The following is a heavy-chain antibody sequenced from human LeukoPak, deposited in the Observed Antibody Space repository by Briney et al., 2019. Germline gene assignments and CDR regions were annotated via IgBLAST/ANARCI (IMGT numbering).Heavy chain of an antibody. CDR3: ARGRVPYSSSPMGY. V-gene: IGHV3-30*01. J-gene: IGHJ4*02. Sequence: QPGRSLRLSCAASGFTFSSYAMHWVRQAPGKGLEWVAVISYDGSNKYYADSVKGRFTISRDNSKNTLYLQMNSLRAEDTAVYYCARGRVPYSSSPMGYWGQGTLVIVSS. CDR1: GFTFSSYA. D-gene: IGHD6-6*01. CDR2: ISYDGSNK.